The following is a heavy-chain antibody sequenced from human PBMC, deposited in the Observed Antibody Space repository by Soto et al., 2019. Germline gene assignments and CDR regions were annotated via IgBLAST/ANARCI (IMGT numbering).Heavy chain of an antibody. V-gene: IGHV3-23*01. Sequence: EVQLLESGGGLVQPGGSLRLSCAASGFTFSSYAMSWVRQAPGKGLEWVSAISGSGGSTYYADSVKGRFTISRDNSNNTLYLQMKSLITDDTAVYYCAKAAVTMIVGATFDYWGQVTLVTV. J-gene: IGHJ4*02. CDR1: GFTFSSYA. CDR3: AKAAVTMIVGATFDY. CDR2: ISGSGGST. D-gene: IGHD3-22*01.